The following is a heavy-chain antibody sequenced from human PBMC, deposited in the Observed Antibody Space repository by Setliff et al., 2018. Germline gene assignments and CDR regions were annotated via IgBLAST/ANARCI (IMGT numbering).Heavy chain of an antibody. D-gene: IGHD3-10*01. J-gene: IGHJ1*01. CDR1: GGSVSSTSHY. V-gene: IGHV4-39*07. CDR3: ARVDFTMIQGVLGL. Sequence: SETLSLTCNVSGGSVSSTSHYWGWIRQPPGKGMEWIGSVYYSGYTYSNPSLQSRVTISVDMSKNQFSLKLTSVTAADTAVYYCARVDFTMIQGVLGLWGQGTLVTVSS. CDR2: VYYSGYT.